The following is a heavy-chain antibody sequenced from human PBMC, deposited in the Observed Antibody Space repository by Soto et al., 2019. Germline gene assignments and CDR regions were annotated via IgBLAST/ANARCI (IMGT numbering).Heavy chain of an antibody. V-gene: IGHV4-34*01. D-gene: IGHD2-8*02. Sequence: QVQLQQWGAGLLKPSETLSLTCAVYGGSFSGYYWTWIRQPPGTGLEWIGEINHSGSTNYNPSLKSRVTISVDTSKNQFSLKLTSVTAAETAVYYCARDKITGLFHYWGQGTLVTVSS. J-gene: IGHJ4*02. CDR2: INHSGST. CDR1: GGSFSGYY. CDR3: ARDKITGLFHY.